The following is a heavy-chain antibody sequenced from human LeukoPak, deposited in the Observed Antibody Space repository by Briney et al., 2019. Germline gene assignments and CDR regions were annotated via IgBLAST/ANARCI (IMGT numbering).Heavy chain of an antibody. CDR2: ISSSSSYT. V-gene: IGHV3-11*06. D-gene: IGHD2-2*01. CDR1: GFTFSDYY. J-gene: IGHJ4*02. Sequence: GGSLRLSCAASGFTFSDYYMSWIRQAPGKGLEWVSYISSSSSYTNYADSVNGRFTISRDNAKNSLYLQMNTLRAEDTAVYYCARVGPYCSSTSCYGYSSSSAFDYWGQGTLVTVSS. CDR3: ARVGPYCSSTSCYGYSSSSAFDY.